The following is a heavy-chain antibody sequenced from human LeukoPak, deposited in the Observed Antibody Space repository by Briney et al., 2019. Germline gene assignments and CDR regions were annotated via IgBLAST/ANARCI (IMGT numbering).Heavy chain of an antibody. CDR1: GFTFSNYW. CDR3: ARISTGSSWYWSSYYYMDV. V-gene: IGHV3-11*01. Sequence: GGSLRLSCTASGFTFSNYWMMWVRQAPGKGLEWVSYISSSGSTIYYADSVKGRFTISRDNAKNSLYLQMNSLRAEDTAVYYCARISTGSSWYWSSYYYMDVWGKGTTVTISS. CDR2: ISSSGSTI. D-gene: IGHD6-13*01. J-gene: IGHJ6*03.